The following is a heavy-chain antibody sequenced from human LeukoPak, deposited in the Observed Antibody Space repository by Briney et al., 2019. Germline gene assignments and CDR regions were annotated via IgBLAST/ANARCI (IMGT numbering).Heavy chain of an antibody. CDR1: GGSISSYY. CDR2: IYYSGST. V-gene: IGHV4-59*01. Sequence: SETLSLTCTVSGGSISSYYWTWIRQPPGKGLEWIGSIYYSGSTNYNPSLKSRVTISVDTSKNQFSLKLSSVTAADTAVYYCARQTYFTMIKQHFDLWGRGTPVTVSS. J-gene: IGHJ2*01. CDR3: ARQTYFTMIKQHFDL. D-gene: IGHD3-22*01.